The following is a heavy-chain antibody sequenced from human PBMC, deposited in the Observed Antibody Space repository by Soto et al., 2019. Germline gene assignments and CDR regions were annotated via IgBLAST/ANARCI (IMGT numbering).Heavy chain of an antibody. CDR3: ARSPRSSPYFDF. Sequence: GEALKISCQCSGYPFSNFWIGWVRQLPGQGLEWMGIIYPGDHETRYSPSFLGKVTISAETSINTAYLQWSSPEASDSAFYFCARSPRSSPYFDFWGQGALVTVSS. J-gene: IGHJ4*02. CDR2: IYPGDHET. V-gene: IGHV5-51*01. D-gene: IGHD6-13*01. CDR1: GYPFSNFW.